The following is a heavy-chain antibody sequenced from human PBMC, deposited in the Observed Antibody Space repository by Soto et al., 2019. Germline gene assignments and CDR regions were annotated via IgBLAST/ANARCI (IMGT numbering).Heavy chain of an antibody. CDR3: ARIHNAMVSFRHHHYRLAV. Sequence: NLSLACTVSGGSINSGDYSCSWIRQRPGKGLEGMGYIYYSGSTYYNASLKRGGTISLDTSKSQFSLKLPSVTAADTDVYYCARIHNAMVSFRHHHYRLAVWAQ. D-gene: IGHD5-18*01. CDR1: GGSINSGDYS. J-gene: IGHJ3*01. V-gene: IGHV4-30-4*01. CDR2: IYYSGST.